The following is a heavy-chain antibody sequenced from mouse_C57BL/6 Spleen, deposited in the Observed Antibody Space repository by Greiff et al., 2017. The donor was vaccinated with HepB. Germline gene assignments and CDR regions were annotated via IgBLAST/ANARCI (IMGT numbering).Heavy chain of an antibody. D-gene: IGHD1-1*01. CDR1: GYIFTSYW. CDR2: IDPSDSET. Sequence: QVQLQQSGAELVRPGSSVKLSCKASGYIFTSYWMHWVKQRPIQGLEWIGNIDPSDSETHYNQKFKDKATLTVDKSSSTAYMQLSSRTSEDSAVYCCARGVITTVVGFDYWGQGTTLTVSS. CDR3: ARGVITTVVGFDY. J-gene: IGHJ2*01. V-gene: IGHV1-52*01.